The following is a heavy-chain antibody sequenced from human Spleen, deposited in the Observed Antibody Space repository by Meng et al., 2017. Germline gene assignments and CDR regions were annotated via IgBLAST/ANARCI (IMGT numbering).Heavy chain of an antibody. Sequence: SETLSLTCAVYGGSFSGYYWSWIRQPPGKGLEWIGEVNHSGSTNYNPSLKSRVTISVDTSKNQFSLKLSSVTAADTDVYYCARGRIARVRGVIRAHNHYGMDVWGQGTMVTVSS. V-gene: IGHV4-34*01. CDR3: ARGRIARVRGVIRAHNHYGMDV. J-gene: IGHJ6*02. CDR1: GGSFSGYY. CDR2: VNHSGST. D-gene: IGHD3-10*01.